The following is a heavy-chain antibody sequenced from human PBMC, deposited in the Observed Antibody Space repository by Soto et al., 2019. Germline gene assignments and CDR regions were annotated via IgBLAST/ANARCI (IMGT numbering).Heavy chain of an antibody. D-gene: IGHD3-22*01. J-gene: IGHJ4*02. CDR2: ISAYNGHT. Sequence: QVQLVQSGAEVKKPGASVKVSCKASGYTFTSYGISWVRQAPGQGFKWMGWISAYNGHTNYAQKLQGRGTMNTDTSTSTAYTGLRSRRADYTAVYWWSSSLSGYVTHFDYWGQGTLVTVSS. CDR3: SSSLSGYVTHFDY. V-gene: IGHV1-18*01. CDR1: GYTFTSYG.